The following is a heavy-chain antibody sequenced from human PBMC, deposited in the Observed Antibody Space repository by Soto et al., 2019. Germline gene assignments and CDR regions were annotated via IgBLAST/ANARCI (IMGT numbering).Heavy chain of an antibody. CDR3: ARVITAVAGTLYYYGMDV. CDR1: GGSISRGEYY. CDR2: IYYSGST. V-gene: IGHV4-30-4*01. J-gene: IGHJ6*02. D-gene: IGHD6-19*01. Sequence: SETLSLTCTVSGGSISRGEYYWSWIRQPPGKGLEWIGYIYYSGSTYYNPSLKSRVTISVDTSKNQFSLKLSSVTAADTAVYYCARVITAVAGTLYYYGMDVWGQGTTVTVSS.